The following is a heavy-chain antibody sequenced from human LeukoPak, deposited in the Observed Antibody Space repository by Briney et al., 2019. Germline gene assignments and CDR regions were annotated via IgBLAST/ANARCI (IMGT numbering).Heavy chain of an antibody. CDR1: GYSFTYYY. CDR2: ISPDSGGT. D-gene: IGHD2-15*01. V-gene: IGHV1-2*02. CDR3: AIKTSYSDFDY. Sequence: ASXKVSCKASGYSFTYYYIHWVRQAPGQGLEWMGWISPDSGGTNNAQEFQGRVTMTRDTSISTAYMEVNRLRSDDTAVYFCAIKTSYSDFDYWGQGTLVTVSS. J-gene: IGHJ4*02.